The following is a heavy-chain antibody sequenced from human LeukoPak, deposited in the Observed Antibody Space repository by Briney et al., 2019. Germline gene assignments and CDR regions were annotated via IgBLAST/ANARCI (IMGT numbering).Heavy chain of an antibody. J-gene: IGHJ4*02. Sequence: GGSLRLSCAVSGFTFSSYWMSWVRQAPGKGLEWVANIKQDGSEKTYVDSVKGRLTISRDNAKGSLFLQMNDLRAEDTAVYYCAKGGRGNGEVYWGQGTLVTVSS. D-gene: IGHD2-8*01. CDR2: IKQDGSEK. CDR1: GFTFSSYW. CDR3: AKGGRGNGEVY. V-gene: IGHV3-7*01.